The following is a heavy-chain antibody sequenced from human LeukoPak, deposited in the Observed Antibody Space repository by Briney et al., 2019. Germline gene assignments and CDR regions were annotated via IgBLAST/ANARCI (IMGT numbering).Heavy chain of an antibody. V-gene: IGHV4-61*02. Sequence: SQTLSLTCTVSGGSISSGSYYWSWIRQPAGKGLEWIGRIYTSGSTNYNPSLKSRVTISVETSKNQFSLKLSSVTAADTAVYYCARTSSSWSDAFDIWGQGTMVTVSS. CDR1: GGSISSGSYY. CDR3: ARTSSSWSDAFDI. D-gene: IGHD6-13*01. J-gene: IGHJ3*02. CDR2: IYTSGST.